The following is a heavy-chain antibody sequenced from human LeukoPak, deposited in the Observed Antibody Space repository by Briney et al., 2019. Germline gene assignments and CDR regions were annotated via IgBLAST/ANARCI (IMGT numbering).Heavy chain of an antibody. V-gene: IGHV3-21*01. J-gene: IGHJ3*02. Sequence: GGSLRLSCTASGFTFTDYSMSWVRRAPGKGLEWVSSISSSGSYIYYADSVKGRFTISRDNVRNSLFLQMNSLRVEDTAVYYCARWLVGALKPGAFDIWGQGTMVTVSS. CDR3: ARWLVGALKPGAFDI. D-gene: IGHD1-26*01. CDR1: GFTFTDYS. CDR2: ISSSGSYI.